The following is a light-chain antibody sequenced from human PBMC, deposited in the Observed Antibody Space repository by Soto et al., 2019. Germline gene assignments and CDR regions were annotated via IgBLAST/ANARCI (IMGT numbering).Light chain of an antibody. CDR1: SSDVGGYNY. CDR2: KVS. J-gene: IGLJ1*01. V-gene: IGLV2-14*01. CDR3: TSPTPGSLYV. Sequence: QSALTQPASVSGSPGQSITISCTGTSSDVGGYNYVSWYQQYPGRVPKLLIYKVSNRPSGIYNRFSGSKSGNTASLTISGLQAEDEADYFCTSPTPGSLYVFGSGAQLTVL.